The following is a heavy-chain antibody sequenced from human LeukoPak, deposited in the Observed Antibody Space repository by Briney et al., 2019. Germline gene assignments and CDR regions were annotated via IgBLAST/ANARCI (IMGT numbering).Heavy chain of an antibody. Sequence: TGGSLRLSCAASGFTFNTYNMNWVRQAPGQGLEWVSSITSSSSYIYYADSVKGRFTISRDNAKNSLYLQMNSLRAEDTAVYFCARDKGGMVPFDYWGQGTLVTVSS. D-gene: IGHD3-10*01. CDR2: ITSSSSYI. CDR1: GFTFNTYN. J-gene: IGHJ4*02. CDR3: ARDKGGMVPFDY. V-gene: IGHV3-21*01.